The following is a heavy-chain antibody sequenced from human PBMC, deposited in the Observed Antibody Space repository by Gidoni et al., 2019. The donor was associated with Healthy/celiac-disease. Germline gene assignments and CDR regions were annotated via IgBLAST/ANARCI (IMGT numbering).Heavy chain of an antibody. CDR3: ARGLNYYDSSGYYYQH. V-gene: IGHV3-33*01. CDR2: IWYDGSNT. J-gene: IGHJ1*01. Sequence: QVQLVESGGGVVQPGRSLSLSCASSGFTFISYGMHWVRQAPGKGLEWVAVIWYDGSNTYYADAVKGRFTISRDNSKNTLYLQMNSLRAENTAVYYCARGLNYYDSSGYYYQHWGQGTLVTVSS. CDR1: GFTFISYG. D-gene: IGHD3-22*01.